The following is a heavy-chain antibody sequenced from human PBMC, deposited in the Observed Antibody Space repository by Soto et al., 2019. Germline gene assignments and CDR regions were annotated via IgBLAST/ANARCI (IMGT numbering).Heavy chain of an antibody. J-gene: IGHJ6*03. CDR3: ARHVGKDDYIWGSYRPSYYYMDV. CDR2: IYYSGST. V-gene: IGHV4-39*01. D-gene: IGHD3-16*02. Sequence: PSETLSLTCTVSGGSISSSSYYWGWIRQPPGKGLEWIGSIYYSGSTYYKPSLKSRVTISVDTSKNQFSLKLSSVTAAVMSVYYCARHVGKDDYIWGSYRPSYYYMDVWGKGTTVTVSS. CDR1: GGSISSSSYY.